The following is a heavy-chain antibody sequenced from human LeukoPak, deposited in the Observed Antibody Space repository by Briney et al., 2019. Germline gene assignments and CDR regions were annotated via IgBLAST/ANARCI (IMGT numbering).Heavy chain of an antibody. CDR3: ARVLGIGMATII. Sequence: GASVKVSCKASGYTFTGYYMHWVRQAPGQGLEWMGWINPNSGGTNYTQKFQGRVTMTRDTSISTAYMELSRLRSDDTAVYYCARVLGIGMATIIWGQGTLVTVSS. D-gene: IGHD5-24*01. CDR2: INPNSGGT. J-gene: IGHJ4*02. CDR1: GYTFTGYY. V-gene: IGHV1-2*02.